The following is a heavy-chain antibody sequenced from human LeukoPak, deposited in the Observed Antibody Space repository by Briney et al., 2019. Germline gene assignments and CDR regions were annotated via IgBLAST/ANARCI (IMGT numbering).Heavy chain of an antibody. D-gene: IGHD1-14*01. CDR2: IGPTGTDR. V-gene: IGHV3-21*01. CDR1: GLTFSSCG. CDR3: ATETIGRHYDY. Sequence: GGSLRLSCAASGLTFSSCGFNWVRQAPGKGLEWVSSIGPTGTDRYYADSVRGRFTISRDNAKNSMYLQMDSLRDEDTAVYYCATETIGRHYDYWGQGTLLTVSS. J-gene: IGHJ4*02.